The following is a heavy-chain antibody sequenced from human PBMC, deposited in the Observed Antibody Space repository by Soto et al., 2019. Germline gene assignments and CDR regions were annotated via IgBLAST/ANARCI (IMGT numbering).Heavy chain of an antibody. CDR1: GYSFTSYW. Sequence: GESLKISCKGSGYSFTSYWIGWVRQMPGKGLEWMGIIYPGDSDTRYSPSFQGQVTISADKSISTAYLQWSSLKASDTAMYYCARSNSSGGWGYYYYGMDVWGQGTTVTVS. D-gene: IGHD6-19*01. J-gene: IGHJ6*02. CDR2: IYPGDSDT. V-gene: IGHV5-51*01. CDR3: ARSNSSGGWGYYYYGMDV.